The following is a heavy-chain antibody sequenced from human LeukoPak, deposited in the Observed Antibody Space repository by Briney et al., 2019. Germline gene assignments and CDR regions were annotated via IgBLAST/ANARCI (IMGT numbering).Heavy chain of an antibody. D-gene: IGHD6-13*01. Sequence: GSLRLSCAASGFTFSSYAMSWVRQAPGKGLEWVSAISGSGGSTYYADTVKGRFTISRDNSKDTLYLQMNSLRAEDTAVYYCAKDKFSSSWYFDNWGQGTLVTVSS. CDR2: ISGSGGST. V-gene: IGHV3-23*01. CDR3: AKDKFSSSWYFDN. J-gene: IGHJ4*02. CDR1: GFTFSSYA.